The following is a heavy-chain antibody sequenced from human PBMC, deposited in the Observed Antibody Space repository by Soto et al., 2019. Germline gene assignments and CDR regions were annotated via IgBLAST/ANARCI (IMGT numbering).Heavy chain of an antibody. J-gene: IGHJ4*02. CDR1: GFTFSNYD. Sequence: GGSLRLSCAASGFTFSNYDMHWVRQVTGKGLEWVSTIGTAGDTYYPGSVKGRFTISRENAKNSLYLQMNSLGAGDTAVYYCARGRLISLYYFDYWGQGTLVTVSS. CDR2: IGTAGDT. V-gene: IGHV3-13*01. CDR3: ARGRLISLYYFDY. D-gene: IGHD2-15*01.